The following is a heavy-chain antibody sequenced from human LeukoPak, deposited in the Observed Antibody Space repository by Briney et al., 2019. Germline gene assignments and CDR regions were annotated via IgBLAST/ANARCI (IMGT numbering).Heavy chain of an antibody. D-gene: IGHD6-13*01. CDR1: GYTFTSYG. CDR3: AREKWQQLAQDDAFDI. Sequence: GASVKVSCKASGYTFTSYGISWVRQAPGQGLEWMGWISAYNGNTNYAQKLQGRVTMTTDTSTSTAYMELRSLRSDDTAVYYCAREKWQQLAQDDAFDIWGQGTMVTVSS. J-gene: IGHJ3*02. CDR2: ISAYNGNT. V-gene: IGHV1-18*01.